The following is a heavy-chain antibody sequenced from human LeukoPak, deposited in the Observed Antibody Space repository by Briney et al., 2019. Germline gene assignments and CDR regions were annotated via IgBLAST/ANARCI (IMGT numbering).Heavy chain of an antibody. D-gene: IGHD2-21*01. CDR3: ARNVYCGGDCNTIDY. CDR1: GYTFTYNY. J-gene: IGHJ4*02. CDR2: INANSGGA. V-gene: IGHV1-2*02. Sequence: AAVKDSFQASGYTFTYNYIHWLRQAPGQGREGMGWINANSGGANYAQKFQGRVTMTRATSINTAYMQLERLTSDDTAIYYSARNVYCGGDCNTIDYWGRGTLVTVSS.